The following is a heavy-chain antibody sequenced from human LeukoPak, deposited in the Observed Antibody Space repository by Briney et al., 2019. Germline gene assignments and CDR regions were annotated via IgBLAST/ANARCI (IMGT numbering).Heavy chain of an antibody. Sequence: GGSLRLSCAASGFTFRGYWMNWVRQAPGKGLEWVANIWEGDSRAHYVDSVTGRFIISGDSAKTSLYLQMNSLRAEDSAVYYCARGRDIVATAPYYYYGMDVWGQGTTVSVSS. CDR1: GFTFRGYW. CDR3: ARGRDIVATAPYYYYGMDV. D-gene: IGHD5-12*01. CDR2: IWEGDSRA. J-gene: IGHJ6*02. V-gene: IGHV3-7*04.